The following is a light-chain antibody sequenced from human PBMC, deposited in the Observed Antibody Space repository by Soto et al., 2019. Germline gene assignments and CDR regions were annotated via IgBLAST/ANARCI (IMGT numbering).Light chain of an antibody. J-gene: IGLJ2*01. CDR2: DNN. Sequence: QSVLTQPPSVSAAPGQRVTISCSGSSSNIGNNYVSWYRQLPGTAPKLLIYDNNRRPSGISDRFSGSKSGTSATLDITGLQTGDEAVYYCGTWDISLNGVVFGGGTKLTVL. V-gene: IGLV1-51*01. CDR3: GTWDISLNGVV. CDR1: SSNIGNNY.